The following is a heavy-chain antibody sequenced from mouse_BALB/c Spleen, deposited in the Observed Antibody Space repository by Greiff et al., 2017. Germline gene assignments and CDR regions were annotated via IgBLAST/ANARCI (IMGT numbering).Heavy chain of an antibody. CDR1: GFTFSSYT. J-gene: IGHJ3*01. CDR2: ISNGGGST. V-gene: IGHV5-12-2*01. D-gene: IGHD2-14*01. Sequence: EVKLVESGGGLVQPGGSLKLSCAASGFTFSSYTMSWVRQTPEKRLEWVAYISNGGGSTYYPDTVKGRFTISRDNAKNTLYLQMSSLKSEDTAMYYCARHGDYRYDRAWLAYWGQGTLVTVSA. CDR3: ARHGDYRYDRAWLAY.